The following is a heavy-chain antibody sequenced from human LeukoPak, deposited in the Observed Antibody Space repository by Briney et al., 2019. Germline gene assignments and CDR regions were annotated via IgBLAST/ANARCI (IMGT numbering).Heavy chain of an antibody. CDR2: IWYDGSNK. CDR1: GFTFSSYG. D-gene: IGHD6-6*01. V-gene: IGHV3-33*01. Sequence: GGSLRLSCAASGFTFSSYGMHWVRQAPGKGLEWVAVIWYDGSNKYYADSVKGRFTISRDNSKNTLYLQMNSLRAEDTAVYYCARDGFEWQLVEYYFDYWGQGTLVTVSS. J-gene: IGHJ4*02. CDR3: ARDGFEWQLVEYYFDY.